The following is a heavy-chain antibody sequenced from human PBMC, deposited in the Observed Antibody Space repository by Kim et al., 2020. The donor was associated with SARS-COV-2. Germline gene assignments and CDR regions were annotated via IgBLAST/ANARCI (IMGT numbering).Heavy chain of an antibody. V-gene: IGHV3-21*01. J-gene: IGHJ3*01. CDR3: ARDEYSSSWYDIL. D-gene: IGHD6-13*01. CDR1: GFTFSSYS. Sequence: GGSLRLSCAASGFTFSSYSMNWVRQAPGKGLEWVSSISSSSSYIYYADSVKGRFTISRDNAKNSLYLQMNSLRAEDTAVYYCARDEYSSSWYDILWGQGTMVTVSS. CDR2: ISSSSSYI.